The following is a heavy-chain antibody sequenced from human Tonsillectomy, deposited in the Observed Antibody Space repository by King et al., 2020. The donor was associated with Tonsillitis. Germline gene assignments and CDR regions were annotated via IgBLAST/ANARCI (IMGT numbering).Heavy chain of an antibody. J-gene: IGHJ6*03. V-gene: IGHV3-74*01. Sequence: VQLVESGGGLVQPGGSLRLSCAASGFTFSTYWMHWVRQAPGKGLVWVSRINGDGSSTSYADSVKGRFTISRDKAKNTLYLQMNSPRAEDTAVYYCARAPPGNYYYYMDVWGKGTTVTVSS. D-gene: IGHD1-26*01. CDR2: INGDGSST. CDR3: ARAPPGNYYYYMDV. CDR1: GFTFSTYW.